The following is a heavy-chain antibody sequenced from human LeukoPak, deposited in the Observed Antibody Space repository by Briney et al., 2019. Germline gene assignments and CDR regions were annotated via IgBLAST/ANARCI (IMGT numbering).Heavy chain of an antibody. CDR2: ISSSSSYI. Sequence: GGSLRLSCAASGFTFSSYSMNWVRQAPGKGLEWVSSISSSSSYIYYADSVKGRFTISRDNAKNSLYLQMNSLRAEDTALYYCAKTGGIAAAHWGQGTLVTVSS. V-gene: IGHV3-21*04. CDR1: GFTFSSYS. J-gene: IGHJ4*02. D-gene: IGHD6-13*01. CDR3: AKTGGIAAAH.